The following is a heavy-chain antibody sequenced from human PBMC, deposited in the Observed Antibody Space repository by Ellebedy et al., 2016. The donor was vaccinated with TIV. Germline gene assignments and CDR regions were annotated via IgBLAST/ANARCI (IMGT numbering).Heavy chain of an antibody. J-gene: IGHJ4*02. V-gene: IGHV1-46*01. CDR3: ARGERVGGSTGVFDY. CDR1: GYTFTDYY. D-gene: IGHD1-26*01. Sequence: ASVKVSCKASGYTFTDYYIHWVRQTPRQGPEWLGVIDPSGGSTPDSQRFQGRLTMTRDTSTSTVYMDLGSLTSEDTAVYYCARGERVGGSTGVFDYWGQGTLVTVSS. CDR2: IDPSGGST.